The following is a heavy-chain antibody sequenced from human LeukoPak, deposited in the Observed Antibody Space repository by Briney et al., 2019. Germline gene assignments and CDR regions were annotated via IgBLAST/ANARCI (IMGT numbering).Heavy chain of an antibody. D-gene: IGHD6-6*01. CDR1: GGSISSYY. J-gene: IGHJ4*02. V-gene: IGHV4-59*12. CDR3: ARIRAYIAARPDY. Sequence: SETLSLTCTVSGGSISSYYWSWIRQPPGKGLEWIGYIYYSGSTNYNPSLKSRVTISVDTSKNQFSLKLSSVTAADTAVYYCARIRAYIAARPDYWGQGTLVTVSS. CDR2: IYYSGST.